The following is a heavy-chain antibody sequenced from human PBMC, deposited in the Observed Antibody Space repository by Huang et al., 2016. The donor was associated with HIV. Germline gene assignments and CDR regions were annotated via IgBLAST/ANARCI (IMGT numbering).Heavy chain of an antibody. J-gene: IGHJ4*02. V-gene: IGHV3-33*04. D-gene: IGHD3-22*01. CDR1: GLLLSNYG. CDR3: ARGDYYDSSGYHPGYFDY. Sequence: VQLIESGGGVVQPGKSLRLSCAPSGLLLSNYGMHWVRQAQGKGVKWGAFIQNDGRKKNYADAVRGRFIGGRDNGNNTLCLQRRSLGVDDTAVYYCARGDYYDSSGYHPGYFDYWGQGILVTVSS. CDR2: IQNDGRKK.